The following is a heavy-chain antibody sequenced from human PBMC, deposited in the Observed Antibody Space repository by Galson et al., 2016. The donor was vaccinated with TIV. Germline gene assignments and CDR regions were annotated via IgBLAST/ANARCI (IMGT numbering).Heavy chain of an antibody. CDR3: ARVPQIYDYYMDV. CDR1: GDIFRSYG. Sequence: SVKVSCKASGDIFRSYGISWVRQAPGQGLEWMGAIIPLFGTVKYEQTFQGRLTITTDESTGTVYMELSSLTSEDTAIYYCARVPQIYDYYMDVWGEGTTVTVSS. CDR2: IIPLFGTV. V-gene: IGHV1-69*05. J-gene: IGHJ6*03.